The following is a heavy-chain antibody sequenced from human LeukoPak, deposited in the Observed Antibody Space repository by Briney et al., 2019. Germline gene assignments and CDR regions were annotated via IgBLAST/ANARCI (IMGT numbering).Heavy chain of an antibody. CDR3: ARDGDYDSSGYPDY. V-gene: IGHV3-7*03. Sequence: GSLRLSCAASGFTFSGSAMHWVRQTPGKGLEWVASIKEDGSERQYVDSVKGRFSISRDNTKGSLFLQLNSLRAEDTAVYYCARDGDYDSSGYPDYWGQGTLVTVSS. CDR2: IKEDGSER. D-gene: IGHD3-22*01. CDR1: GFTFSGSA. J-gene: IGHJ4*02.